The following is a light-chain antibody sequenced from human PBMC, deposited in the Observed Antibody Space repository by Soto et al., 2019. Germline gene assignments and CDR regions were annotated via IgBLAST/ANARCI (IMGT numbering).Light chain of an antibody. CDR3: NSYTSSITWV. V-gene: IGLV2-14*01. CDR1: SSDVGGYNY. J-gene: IGLJ3*02. Sequence: QSVLTQPASVSGSPGQSITISCTGTSSDVGGYNYVSWYQQYPGKAPKLIISKVTNRPSGVSNRFSGSKSGNTASLTISGLQAEDEADYYYNSYTSSITWVFGGGTKVTVL. CDR2: KVT.